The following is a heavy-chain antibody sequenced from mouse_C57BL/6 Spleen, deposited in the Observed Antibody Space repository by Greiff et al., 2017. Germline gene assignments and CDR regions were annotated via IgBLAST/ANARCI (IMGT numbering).Heavy chain of an antibody. CDR3: ARGLAYYFDY. J-gene: IGHJ2*01. CDR1: GYSITSGYY. D-gene: IGHD4-1*01. V-gene: IGHV3-6*01. Sequence: EVQLQESGPGLVKPSQSLSLTCSVTGYSITSGYYWNWIRQFPGNKLEWMGYISYDGSNNYNPSLKNRISLTRDTSKNQFFLKLNSVTTEDTATYYCARGLAYYFDYWGQGTTLTVSS. CDR2: ISYDGSN.